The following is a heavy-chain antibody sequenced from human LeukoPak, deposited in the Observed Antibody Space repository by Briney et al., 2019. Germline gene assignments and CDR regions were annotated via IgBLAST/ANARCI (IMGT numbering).Heavy chain of an antibody. D-gene: IGHD2-21*01. CDR3: AREMLVDGDSGSNAFDI. CDR1: GGTFSSYA. J-gene: IGHJ3*02. Sequence: GSSVKVSCKASGGTFSSYAISWVRQTPGQGLEWMGGIIPMFGTANYAQKFQGSVTITADESTNTAYMELSSLRSEDTAIYYCAREMLVDGDSGSNAFDIWGQGKLVSVSS. V-gene: IGHV1-69*01. CDR2: IIPMFGTA.